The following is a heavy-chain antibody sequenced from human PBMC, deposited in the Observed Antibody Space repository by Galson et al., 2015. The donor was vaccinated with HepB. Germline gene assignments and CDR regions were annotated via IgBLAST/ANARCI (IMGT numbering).Heavy chain of an antibody. CDR1: GLFFSDYY. V-gene: IGHV3-11*06. CDR3: AREQVGSATAFDY. CDR2: ISSCGSFT. Sequence: SLRLSCAAYGLFFSDYYMSWIRQAPGKGLEWVSYISSCGSFTNYADSVKGRFTISRDNAKNALYLQMNSLRPEDTAVYYCAREQVGSATAFDYWGQGTLVTVSS. D-gene: IGHD6-25*01. J-gene: IGHJ4*02.